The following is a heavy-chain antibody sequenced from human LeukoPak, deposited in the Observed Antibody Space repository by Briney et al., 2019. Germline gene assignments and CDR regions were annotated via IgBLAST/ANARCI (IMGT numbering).Heavy chain of an antibody. V-gene: IGHV4-34*01. J-gene: IGHJ4*02. CDR1: GGSFSGYY. CDR2: INHSGST. Sequence: SETLSLTCAVYGGSFSGYYWSWIRQPPGKGLEWIGEINHSGSTNYNPSLKSRVTISVDTSKNQFSLKLSSVTAADTAVYYCARGEWDFWSGYYGPDYWGQGTLVTVSS. D-gene: IGHD3-3*01. CDR3: ARGEWDFWSGYYGPDY.